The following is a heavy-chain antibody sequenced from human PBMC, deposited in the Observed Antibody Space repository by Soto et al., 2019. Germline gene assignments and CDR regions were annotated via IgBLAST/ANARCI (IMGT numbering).Heavy chain of an antibody. D-gene: IGHD2-2*01. CDR1: GGSISGYY. V-gene: IGHV4-59*01. Sequence: SETLCLTWTVSGGSISGYYWSWIRQPPGKGLEWIGYIYYSGSTNYNPSLKSRVTISVDTSKNQFSLKLSSVTAADTAVYYCARDWRISTSSNWFDPWGQGTLVTVSS. J-gene: IGHJ5*02. CDR3: ARDWRISTSSNWFDP. CDR2: IYYSGST.